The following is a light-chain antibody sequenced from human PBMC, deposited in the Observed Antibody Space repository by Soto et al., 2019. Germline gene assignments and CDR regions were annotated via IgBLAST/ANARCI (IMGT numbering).Light chain of an antibody. Sequence: QSALTQPASVSGSPGQSITISCTGTSSDVGGYNYVSWYQQHPGKAPKLMIYDVSNRPSGVSNRFSCSKSGNTASLTISGLQAEDEDDYYCSSYTSSSTLVVFGGGTKLTVL. J-gene: IGLJ2*01. CDR1: SSDVGGYNY. CDR2: DVS. CDR3: SSYTSSSTLVV. V-gene: IGLV2-14*01.